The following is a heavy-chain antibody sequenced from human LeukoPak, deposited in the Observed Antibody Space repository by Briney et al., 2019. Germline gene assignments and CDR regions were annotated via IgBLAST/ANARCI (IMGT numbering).Heavy chain of an antibody. CDR1: GDSISNYY. CDR3: VRGPNYVRGSYRYFDY. D-gene: IGHD3-16*02. V-gene: IGHV4-30-4*01. Sequence: SETLSLTCTVSGDSISNYYWSWIRQPPGKGLECIGNIYYSGGTYYNPSRPSLKSRLTLSVDTSKTQFSLRLTSVTAADTAVYFCVRGPNYVRGSYRYFDYWGQGSLVTVSS. J-gene: IGHJ4*02. CDR2: IYYSGGT.